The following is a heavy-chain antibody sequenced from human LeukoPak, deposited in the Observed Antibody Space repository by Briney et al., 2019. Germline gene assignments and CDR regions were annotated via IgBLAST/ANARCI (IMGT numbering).Heavy chain of an antibody. Sequence: PSETLSLTCTVSGGSISSYYWNWIRQPPGKGLEWIGYIYNSGSTNNNPSLKSRVTISVDTSKNQFSLKLSSVTAADTAVYYCARPSGSNQLLYYFDYWGQGTLVTVSS. CDR3: ARPSGSNQLLYYFDY. D-gene: IGHD1-26*01. CDR1: GGSISSYY. V-gene: IGHV4-59*12. CDR2: IYNSGST. J-gene: IGHJ4*02.